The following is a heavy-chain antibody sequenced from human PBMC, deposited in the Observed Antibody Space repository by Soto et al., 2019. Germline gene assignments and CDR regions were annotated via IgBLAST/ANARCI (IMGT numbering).Heavy chain of an antibody. D-gene: IGHD3-9*01. CDR2: VYYSGST. CDR3: VRDYLLTGFDP. CDR1: GGSISNYY. J-gene: IGHJ5*02. V-gene: IGHV4-59*01. Sequence: SETLSLTCTVSGGSISNYYWTWVRQPPGKGLEWIGYVYYSGSTNYNPSLESRVTISIDTSKNQFSLKMKSVTAADTAVYYCVRDYLLTGFDPWGQGTLVTVSS.